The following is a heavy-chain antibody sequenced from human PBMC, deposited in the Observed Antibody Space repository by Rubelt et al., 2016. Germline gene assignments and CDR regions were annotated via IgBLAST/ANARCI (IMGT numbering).Heavy chain of an antibody. CDR1: GGSISSGGYY. Sequence: QVQLQESGPGLVKPSQTLSLTCTVSGGSISSGGYYWSWIRQHPGKGLEWIGSIYYSGSTYYNPSLKSRVTISVDTSKNQFSLKLSSVTAADTAVYYCARDWVVTATKDAFDIWGQGTMVTVSS. D-gene: IGHD2-21*02. CDR3: ARDWVVTATKDAFDI. CDR2: IYYSGST. J-gene: IGHJ3*02. V-gene: IGHV4-39*07.